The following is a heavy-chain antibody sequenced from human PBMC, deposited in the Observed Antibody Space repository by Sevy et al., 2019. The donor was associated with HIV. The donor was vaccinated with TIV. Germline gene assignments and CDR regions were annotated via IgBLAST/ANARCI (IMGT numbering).Heavy chain of an antibody. D-gene: IGHD6-19*01. Sequence: QLGGSLRLSCAASGFTFSSYAMHWVRQAPGKGLEWVAVISYDGSNKYYADSVKGRFTISRDNSKNTLYLQMNSLRAEDTAVYYCARDTDSSGWYGRGCFDYWGQGTLVTVSS. CDR1: GFTFSSYA. CDR3: ARDTDSSGWYGRGCFDY. J-gene: IGHJ4*02. CDR2: ISYDGSNK. V-gene: IGHV3-30-3*01.